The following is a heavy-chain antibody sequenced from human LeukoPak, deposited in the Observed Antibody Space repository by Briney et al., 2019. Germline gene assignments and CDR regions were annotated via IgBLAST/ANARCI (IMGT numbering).Heavy chain of an antibody. J-gene: IGHJ4*02. CDR3: AREYSKNSGSNY. Sequence: SVKVSCKASGGTFSSYAISWVRQAPGQGLAWMGRIIPILGIANYAQKFQGRVTITADKSASTAYMELSSLRCEDTAVYYCAREYSKNSGSNYWGQGTLVTVSS. CDR1: GGTFSSYA. D-gene: IGHD3-10*01. V-gene: IGHV1-69*10. CDR2: IIPILGIA.